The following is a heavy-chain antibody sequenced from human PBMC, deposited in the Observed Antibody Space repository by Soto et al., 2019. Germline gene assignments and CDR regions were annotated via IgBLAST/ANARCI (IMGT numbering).Heavy chain of an antibody. J-gene: IGHJ1*01. CDR1: GGSFNGYH. Sequence: QVQLQQWGAGLLKPSETLSLTCAVYGGSFNGYHWSWIRQPPGKGLEWIGEINHSGSTNYNPSLKSRVTISVDTSTNKFSLKVSSVTAADTAVYYCARGAIAAAGTAGYFQHWGQGTPVTVSS. D-gene: IGHD6-13*01. V-gene: IGHV4-34*01. CDR2: INHSGST. CDR3: ARGAIAAAGTAGYFQH.